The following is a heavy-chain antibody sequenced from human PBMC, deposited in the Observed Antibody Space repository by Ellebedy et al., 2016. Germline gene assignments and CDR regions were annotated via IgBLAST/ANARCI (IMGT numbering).Heavy chain of an antibody. Sequence: SETLSLXXTVSGGSISSYYWSWIRQPPGKGLEWIGYIYYSGSTNYNPSLKSRVTISVDTSKNQFSLKLSSVTAADTAVYYCAREGITMAQGAFDIWGQGTMVTVSS. CDR3: AREGITMAQGAFDI. CDR1: GGSISSYY. J-gene: IGHJ3*02. D-gene: IGHD3-10*01. CDR2: IYYSGST. V-gene: IGHV4-59*01.